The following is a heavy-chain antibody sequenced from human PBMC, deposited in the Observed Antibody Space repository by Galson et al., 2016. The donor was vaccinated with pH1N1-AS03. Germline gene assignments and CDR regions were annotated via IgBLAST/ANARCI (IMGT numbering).Heavy chain of an antibody. CDR3: ARVDNFGSGGFLAYDY. CDR2: ISAGGVTT. V-gene: IGHV3-23*01. D-gene: IGHD2-15*01. Sequence: SLRLSCAASGFSFGSYSMSWVRQAPGKGLEWVSAISAGGVTTYYADSVRGRFTISRDNSKKTLSLQMNGLRAEDTALYYCARVDNFGSGGFLAYDYWGLGTLVTVSS. J-gene: IGHJ4*02. CDR1: GFSFGSYS.